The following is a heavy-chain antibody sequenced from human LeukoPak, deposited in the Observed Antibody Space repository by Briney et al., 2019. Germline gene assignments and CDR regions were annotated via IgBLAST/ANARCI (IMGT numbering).Heavy chain of an antibody. Sequence: ASVKVSCKAAGYIFTSYGIIWVRQAPGQGLEWMGWISCYNGNTNYAQTLQGRVTMSTDTSTSTAYMELRSLRSDDTAVYYCARGGITMVRGDFDPWGQGTLVTVSS. D-gene: IGHD3-10*01. J-gene: IGHJ5*02. CDR2: ISCYNGNT. V-gene: IGHV1-18*01. CDR3: ARGGITMVRGDFDP. CDR1: GYIFTSYG.